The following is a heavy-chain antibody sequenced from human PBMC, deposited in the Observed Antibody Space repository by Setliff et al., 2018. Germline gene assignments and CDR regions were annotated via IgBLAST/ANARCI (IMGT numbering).Heavy chain of an antibody. CDR2: IWSDGNTT. CDR3: VTDPPFRGWSFDS. CDR1: GFTFSTHA. Sequence: PGGSLRLSCATSGFTFSTHAMHWARQAPGKGLDWVAMIWSDGNTTYYADSVKGRFTVSRDNSKNTLYLQMNSLRVEDTAVYYCVTDPPFRGWSFDSWGQGTLVTVSS. J-gene: IGHJ4*02. D-gene: IGHD2-15*01. V-gene: IGHV3-33*01.